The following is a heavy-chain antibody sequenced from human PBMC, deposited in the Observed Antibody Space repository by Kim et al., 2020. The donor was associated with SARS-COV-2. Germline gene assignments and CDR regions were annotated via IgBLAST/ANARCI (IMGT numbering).Heavy chain of an antibody. CDR2: IKQDGSEK. CDR3: ARVYRYSSSWYGWYFDL. J-gene: IGHJ2*01. CDR1: GFTFSSYW. Sequence: GGSLRLSCAASGFTFSSYWMSWVRQAPGKGLEWVANIKQDGSEKYYVDSVKGRFTISRDNAKNSLYLQMNSLRAEDTAVYYCARVYRYSSSWYGWYFDLWGRGTLVTVSS. V-gene: IGHV3-7*03. D-gene: IGHD6-13*01.